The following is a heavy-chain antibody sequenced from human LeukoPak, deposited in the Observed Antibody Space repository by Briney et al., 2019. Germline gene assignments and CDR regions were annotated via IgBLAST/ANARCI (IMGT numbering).Heavy chain of an antibody. Sequence: SETLSLTCTVSGGSISSYYWSWIRQPPGKGLEWIGYIYYSGGTNYNPSLKSRVTISVDTSKNQFSLKLSSVTAADTAVYYCASSTQDDYGDNNWFDPSGQGTLVTVSS. CDR1: GGSISSYY. D-gene: IGHD4-17*01. CDR2: IYYSGGT. V-gene: IGHV4-59*01. J-gene: IGHJ5*02. CDR3: ASSTQDDYGDNNWFDP.